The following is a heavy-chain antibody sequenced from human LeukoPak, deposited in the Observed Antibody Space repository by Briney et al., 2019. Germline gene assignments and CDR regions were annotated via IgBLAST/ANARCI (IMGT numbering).Heavy chain of an antibody. CDR3: ARHEALQGAFDI. CDR1: GGSISSYY. D-gene: IGHD2-15*01. CDR2: IYYGGST. Sequence: PSETLSLTRTVSGGSISSYYWSWIRQPPGKGLEWIGYIYYGGSTNYNPSLKSRVTISVDTSKNQFSLKLSSVTAADTAVYYCARHEALQGAFDIWGQGTMVTVSS. J-gene: IGHJ3*02. V-gene: IGHV4-59*08.